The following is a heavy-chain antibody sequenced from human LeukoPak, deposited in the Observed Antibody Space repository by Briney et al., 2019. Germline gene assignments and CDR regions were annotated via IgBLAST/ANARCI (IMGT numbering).Heavy chain of an antibody. CDR1: GFTFSNAW. CDR2: IKSKTDGGTT. CDR3: TTDRYCGGDCYEVSS. D-gene: IGHD2-21*02. J-gene: IGHJ4*02. V-gene: IGHV3-15*01. Sequence: GGSLRLSCAASGFTFSNAWMSWVRQAPGRGLEWVGRIKSKTDGGTTDYAAPVKGRFTISRDDSKNTLYLQMNSLKTEDTAVYYCTTDRYCGGDCYEVSSWGQGTLVTVSS.